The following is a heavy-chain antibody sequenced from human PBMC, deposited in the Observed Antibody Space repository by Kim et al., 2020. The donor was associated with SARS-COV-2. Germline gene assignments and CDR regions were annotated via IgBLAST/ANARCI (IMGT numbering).Heavy chain of an antibody. CDR3: AKDPVTGWFDS. V-gene: IGHV3-23*01. Sequence: GGSLRLSCVASGFTFPNNAMAWVRQAPGKGLEWVSTISFTADRTFYADSVKGRFTISSDNSKNTLYLQMNSLRADDTALYYCAKDPVTGWFDSWGQGTLVTVSS. D-gene: IGHD5-18*01. J-gene: IGHJ5*01. CDR1: GFTFPNNA. CDR2: ISFTADRT.